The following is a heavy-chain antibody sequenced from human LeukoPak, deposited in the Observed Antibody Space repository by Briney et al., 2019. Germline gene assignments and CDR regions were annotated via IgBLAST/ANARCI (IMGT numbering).Heavy chain of an antibody. CDR1: GFTFSSYA. D-gene: IGHD3-3*01. J-gene: IGHJ6*03. Sequence: GGSLRLSCAASGFTFSSYAMSWVRQAPGKGLEWVSAISGSGGITSYADSVKGRFTISRDNSKNTLYLQMNSLRAEDTAVYYCAKVRGGTIFGVVTGPYYMDVWGKGTTVTVSS. CDR3: AKVRGGTIFGVVTGPYYMDV. CDR2: ISGSGGIT. V-gene: IGHV3-23*01.